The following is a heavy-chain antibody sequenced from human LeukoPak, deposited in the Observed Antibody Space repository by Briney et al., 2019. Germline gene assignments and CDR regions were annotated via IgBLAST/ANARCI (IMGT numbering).Heavy chain of an antibody. CDR1: GYTLTELS. V-gene: IGHV1-24*01. Sequence: ASVKVSCKVSGYTLTELSIHWVRQAPGKGLEWMGGFDPEDGETIYAQKFQGRVTMTEGTSTDTAYMELSSLGSEDTAVYYCAKGDYYDSSGYYYGVHAFDIWGQGTMVTVSS. D-gene: IGHD3-22*01. CDR3: AKGDYYDSSGYYYGVHAFDI. J-gene: IGHJ3*02. CDR2: FDPEDGET.